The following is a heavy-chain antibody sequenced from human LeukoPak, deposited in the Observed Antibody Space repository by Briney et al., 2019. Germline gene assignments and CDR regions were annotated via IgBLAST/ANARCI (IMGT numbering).Heavy chain of an antibody. CDR3: ASSTYYYDSSGTRHWYFDL. CDR1: GFTFSSYA. V-gene: IGHV3-48*01. Sequence: GGSLRLSCAASGFTFSSYAMSWVRQAPGKGLEWVSYISISSTTIYYADSVKGRFTISRDNGKNSLSLQMNSLRAEDTAVYYCASSTYYYDSSGTRHWYFDLWGRGTLVTVSS. D-gene: IGHD3-22*01. CDR2: ISISSTTI. J-gene: IGHJ2*01.